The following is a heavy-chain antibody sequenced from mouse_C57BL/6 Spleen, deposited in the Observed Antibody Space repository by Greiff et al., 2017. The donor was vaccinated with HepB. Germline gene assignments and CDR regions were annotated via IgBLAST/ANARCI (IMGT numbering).Heavy chain of an antibody. Sequence: EVQVVESGGGLVKPGGSLKLSCAASGFTFSSYAMSWVRQTPEKRLEWVATISDGGSYTYYPDNVKGRFTISRDNAKNNLYLQMSHLKSEDTAMYYCARGNFKAMDYWGQGTSVTVSS. V-gene: IGHV5-4*01. D-gene: IGHD2-1*01. J-gene: IGHJ4*01. CDR2: ISDGGSYT. CDR3: ARGNFKAMDY. CDR1: GFTFSSYA.